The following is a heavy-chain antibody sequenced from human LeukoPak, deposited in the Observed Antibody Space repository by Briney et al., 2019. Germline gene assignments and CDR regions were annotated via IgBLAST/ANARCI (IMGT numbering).Heavy chain of an antibody. D-gene: IGHD1-26*01. Sequence: SQTLSLTCAISGDSVSSNSAAWNWIRQSPSRGLEWLGRTYHRSKWYNDYAVSVKSRITINPDTSKNQFSLQLNSVTPEDTAVYYCTRDTLRVSGATLDAFDIWGRGTMVTVSS. CDR1: GDSVSSNSAA. CDR3: TRDTLRVSGATLDAFDI. CDR2: TYHRSKWYN. V-gene: IGHV6-1*01. J-gene: IGHJ3*02.